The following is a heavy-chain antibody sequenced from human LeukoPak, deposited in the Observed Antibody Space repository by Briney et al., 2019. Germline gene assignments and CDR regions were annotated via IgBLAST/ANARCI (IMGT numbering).Heavy chain of an antibody. CDR1: GGTFSSYA. D-gene: IGHD1-26*01. Sequence: SVKVSCKTSGGTFSSYAISWVRQAPGQGLEWMGGIIPIFGTANYAQKFQGRVTITTDESTSTAYMELSSLRSEDTAVYYCASGTRSSPYYYMDVWGKGTTVTVSS. CDR2: IIPIFGTA. CDR3: ASGTRSSPYYYMDV. J-gene: IGHJ6*03. V-gene: IGHV1-69*05.